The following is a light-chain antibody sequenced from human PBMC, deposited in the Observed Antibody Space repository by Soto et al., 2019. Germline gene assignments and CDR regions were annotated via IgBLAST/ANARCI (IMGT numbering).Light chain of an antibody. V-gene: IGKV3-11*01. CDR2: DAS. J-gene: IGKJ4*01. CDR3: QQRSNWRVT. CDR1: QSVRSY. Sequence: VWTQSPGTLSLSPGERATLSCRASQSVRSYLAWYQQKPGQAPRLXIYDASHRETGIPAMFSGSGAGTEFTLTISSLEPEDIAVSYCQQRSNWRVTFGGGTKVDIK.